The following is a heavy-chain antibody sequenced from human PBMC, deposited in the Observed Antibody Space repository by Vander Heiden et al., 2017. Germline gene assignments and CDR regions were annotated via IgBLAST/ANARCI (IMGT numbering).Heavy chain of an antibody. CDR1: GDSISSGTHY. CDR2: IYYSGRT. CDR3: ARKRYSSGWDFDY. Sequence: QLQLQDSGPGLVKPSETLSLTCTVSGDSISSGTHYWGWVRQPPGKGLEWIGTIYYSGRTFYKPSLRSRATISVDTSKNQFSLKLNSVTAADTAVYYCARKRYSSGWDFDYWGQGVLVTVSS. D-gene: IGHD6-19*01. J-gene: IGHJ4*02. V-gene: IGHV4-39*01.